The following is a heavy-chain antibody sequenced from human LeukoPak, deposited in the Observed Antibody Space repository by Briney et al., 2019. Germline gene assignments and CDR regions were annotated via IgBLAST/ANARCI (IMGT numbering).Heavy chain of an antibody. D-gene: IGHD3-22*01. J-gene: IGHJ1*01. V-gene: IGHV1-46*01. CDR2: IDPGGGST. CDR1: GYTFISYY. CDR3: ARAYYYDSSQRVYFQH. Sequence: TSGKLSCKASGYTFISYYMHWLRQAPGQGLEWMGIIDPGGGSTSYAQKFRGRVTMTRDTSTSTVYMELSSLRSEDTAVYYCARAYYYDSSQRVYFQHWGQGALVIVSS.